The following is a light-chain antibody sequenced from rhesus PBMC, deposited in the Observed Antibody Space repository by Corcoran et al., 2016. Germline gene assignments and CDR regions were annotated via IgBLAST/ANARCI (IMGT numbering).Light chain of an antibody. CDR3: QHGYGTPLT. J-gene: IGKJ4*01. CDR1: ENVTKY. V-gene: IGKV1-74*01. Sequence: DIQMTQSPSSLSASVGDRVTITCRASENVTKYLNWYQQKPGKAPKLLIYKASTLQSGVPSRFSGSGTGTDYTFTISSLQPEDVSSYYCQHGYGTPLTFGGGTKVELK. CDR2: KAS.